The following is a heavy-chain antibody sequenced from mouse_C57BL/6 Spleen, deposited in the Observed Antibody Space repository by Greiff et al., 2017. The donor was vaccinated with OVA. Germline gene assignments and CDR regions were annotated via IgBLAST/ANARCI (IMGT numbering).Heavy chain of an antibody. Sequence: EVMLVESGGGLVKPGGSLKLSCAASGFTFSDYGMHWVRQAPEKGLEWVAYISSGSSTIYYADTVKGRFTISRDNAKNTLFLQMTSLRSEDTAMYYCARGDELGRSSFDYWGQGTTLTVSS. V-gene: IGHV5-17*01. D-gene: IGHD4-1*01. CDR1: GFTFSDYG. CDR3: ARGDELGRSSFDY. CDR2: ISSGSSTI. J-gene: IGHJ2*01.